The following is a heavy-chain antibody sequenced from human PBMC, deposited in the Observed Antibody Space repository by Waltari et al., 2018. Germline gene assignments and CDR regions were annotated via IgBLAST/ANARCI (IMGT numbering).Heavy chain of an antibody. J-gene: IGHJ4*02. CDR3: ARDRRKGDYTRDFGPNFDY. D-gene: IGHD4-17*01. V-gene: IGHV1-2*02. CDR2: INPNSGGT. CDR1: GXXXXGXX. Sequence: QVQLVQSGAEVKKPGASXXXXXXXSGXXXXGXXXXXXXXXXXXXXWWIGGINPNSGGTNYAQKFQGRVTMTRDTSISTAYMELSRLRSDDTAVYYCARDRRKGDYTRDFGPNFDYWGQGTLVTVSS.